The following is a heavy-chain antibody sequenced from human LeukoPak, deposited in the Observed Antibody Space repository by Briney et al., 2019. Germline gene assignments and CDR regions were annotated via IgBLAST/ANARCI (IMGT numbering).Heavy chain of an antibody. J-gene: IGHJ6*02. CDR1: GGSVSSDSYY. CDR3: ARDYYYDSSGYYYQYGMDV. V-gene: IGHV4-61*01. Sequence: PSETLSLTCTVSGGSVSSDSYYWSWIRQPPGKGLEWIGYIYYSGSTNYNPSLKSRVTISVDTSKNQFSLKLSSVTAADTAVYYCARDYYYDSSGYYYQYGMDVWGQGTTVTVSS. CDR2: IYYSGST. D-gene: IGHD3-22*01.